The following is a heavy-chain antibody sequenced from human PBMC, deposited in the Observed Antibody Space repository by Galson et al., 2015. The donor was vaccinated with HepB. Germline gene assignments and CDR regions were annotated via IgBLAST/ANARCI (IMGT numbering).Heavy chain of an antibody. CDR1: GGSFNTYA. J-gene: IGHJ3*02. V-gene: IGHV1-69*06. D-gene: IGHD3-22*01. Sequence: SVKVSCKASGGSFNTYAINWLRQAPGQGLEWMGGIIPTFDTPIYAQRFQDRVTITADKSTSTAYMELSSLTSDDTALYYCARDRTHYYETRGYSGAFEIWGQGTMVTVSS. CDR2: IIPTFDTP. CDR3: ARDRTHYYETRGYSGAFEI.